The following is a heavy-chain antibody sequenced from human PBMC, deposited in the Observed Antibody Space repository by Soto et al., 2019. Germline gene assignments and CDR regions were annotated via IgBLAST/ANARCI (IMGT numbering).Heavy chain of an antibody. V-gene: IGHV3-15*01. J-gene: IGHJ6*04. CDR3: TASGYCSSTSCYEYYYGMDV. CDR2: IKSKTDGGTT. CDR1: GFTFSNAW. Sequence: EVQLVESGGGLVKPGGSLRLSCAASGFTFSNAWMSWVRQAPGKGLEWVGRIKSKTDGGTTDYAAPVKGRFTISRDNSKNTLYLQMNSVKTEDTAVYYCTASGYCSSTSCYEYYYGMDVWGKGTTVTVSS. D-gene: IGHD2-2*01.